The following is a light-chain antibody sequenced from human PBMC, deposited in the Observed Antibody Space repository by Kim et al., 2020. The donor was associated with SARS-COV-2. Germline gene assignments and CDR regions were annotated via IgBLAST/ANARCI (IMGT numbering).Light chain of an antibody. J-gene: IGLJ2*01. CDR2: DIS. CDR3: LLSHSDTRPVE. V-gene: IGLV7-46*01. Sequence: QAVVTQEPSLTVSPGGTVTLTCGSTTRAVTSGHYPYWLQQKPGQAPRTLIYDISTKHSWTPARFSGSLLGGKAALTLSGAQPEDEADYYCLLSHSDTRPVEFGGGTQLTVL. CDR1: TRAVTSGHY.